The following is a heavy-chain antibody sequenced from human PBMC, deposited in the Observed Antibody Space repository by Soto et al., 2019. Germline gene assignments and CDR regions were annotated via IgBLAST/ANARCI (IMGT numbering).Heavy chain of an antibody. V-gene: IGHV3-7*03. CDR1: GFTFSTYW. CDR2: IGEDGSEK. D-gene: IGHD2-15*01. CDR3: ARGSGGHNYYYGMDV. J-gene: IGHJ6*02. Sequence: PGGSLRLSCTASGFTFSTYWMSWVRQAPGMGLEWVANIGEDGSEKYYVDSVKGRFTISRDNAKNSLYLQMNSLRADDTAAYYCARGSGGHNYYYGMDVWGQGTTVTVSS.